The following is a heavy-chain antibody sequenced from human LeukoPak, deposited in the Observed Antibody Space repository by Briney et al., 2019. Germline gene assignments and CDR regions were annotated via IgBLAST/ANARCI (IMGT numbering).Heavy chain of an antibody. CDR3: ARGRRSSWYGDAFDI. Sequence: SETLSLTCAVYGGSFSGYYWSWIRQPPGKGLEWIGEISHSGSTNYNPSLKSRVTISVDTSKNHFSLNLSSVTAADTAVYFCARGRRSSWYGDAFDIWGQGTIVTVSS. CDR2: ISHSGST. J-gene: IGHJ3*02. V-gene: IGHV4-34*01. D-gene: IGHD6-13*01. CDR1: GGSFSGYY.